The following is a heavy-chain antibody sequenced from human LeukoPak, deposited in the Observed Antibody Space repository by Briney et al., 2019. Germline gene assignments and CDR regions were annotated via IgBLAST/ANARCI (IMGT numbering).Heavy chain of an antibody. D-gene: IGHD3-22*01. Sequence: GASVKVSCKVSGYTLTELSMHWVRQAPGKGLEWMGGFDPEDGETIYAQKFQGRVTMTEDTSTDTAYMELSSPRSEDTAVYYCATGGGYYYAYFDYWGQGTLVTVSS. J-gene: IGHJ4*02. CDR3: ATGGGYYYAYFDY. V-gene: IGHV1-24*01. CDR2: FDPEDGET. CDR1: GYTLTELS.